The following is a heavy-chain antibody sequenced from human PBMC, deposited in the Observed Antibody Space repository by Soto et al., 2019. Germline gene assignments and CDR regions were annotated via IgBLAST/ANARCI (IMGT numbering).Heavy chain of an antibody. V-gene: IGHV3-21*01. CDR2: ISSSSSYI. Sequence: EVQLVESGGGLVKPGGSLRLSCAASGFTFSSYSMNWVRQAPGKGLEWVSSISSSSSYIYYADSVKARFTISRDNAKNSVYLQMNSLRAEDTAVYYCARAEQLAEDFDYWGQGTLVTVSS. CDR1: GFTFSSYS. J-gene: IGHJ4*02. CDR3: ARAEQLAEDFDY. D-gene: IGHD6-13*01.